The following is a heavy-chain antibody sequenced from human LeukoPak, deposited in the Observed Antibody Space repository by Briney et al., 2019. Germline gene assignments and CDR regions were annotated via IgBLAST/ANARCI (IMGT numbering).Heavy chain of an antibody. Sequence: GGSLRLSCAASGFTFSSCAMSWVRQAPGKGLECDSAISGSGDRTYYADSVKGRFTISRDNSENTLYLQMNSLRAEDTAVYYCAKRLGYYYDSSGPSFDYWGQGTLVTVSS. D-gene: IGHD3-22*01. CDR3: AKRLGYYYDSSGPSFDY. J-gene: IGHJ4*02. CDR2: ISGSGDRT. V-gene: IGHV3-23*01. CDR1: GFTFSSCA.